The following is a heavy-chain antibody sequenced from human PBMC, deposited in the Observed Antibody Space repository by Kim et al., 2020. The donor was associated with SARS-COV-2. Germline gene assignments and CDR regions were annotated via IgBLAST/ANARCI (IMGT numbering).Heavy chain of an antibody. CDR3: ARDLADYYDSSGLDY. Sequence: SVKGRFTSSKHNAKNTVYLQMNSLRAEDTAVYYGARDLADYYDSSGLDYWGQGTLVTVSS. V-gene: IGHV3-21*01. D-gene: IGHD3-22*01. J-gene: IGHJ4*02.